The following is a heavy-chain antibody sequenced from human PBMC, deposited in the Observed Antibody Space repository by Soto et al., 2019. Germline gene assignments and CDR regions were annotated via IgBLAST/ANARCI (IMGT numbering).Heavy chain of an antibody. CDR2: INHSGST. V-gene: IGHV4-34*01. CDR3: ARFPFYVITFGGVIVILRGKVPPYPEYYGMDV. D-gene: IGHD3-16*02. CDR1: GGSFSGYY. Sequence: PSETLSLTCAVYGGSFSGYYWSWIRQPPGKGLEWIGEINHSGSTNYNPSLKSRVTISVDTSKNQFSLKLSSVTAADTAVYYCARFPFYVITFGGVIVILRGKVPPYPEYYGMDVWGQGTTVTVSS. J-gene: IGHJ6*02.